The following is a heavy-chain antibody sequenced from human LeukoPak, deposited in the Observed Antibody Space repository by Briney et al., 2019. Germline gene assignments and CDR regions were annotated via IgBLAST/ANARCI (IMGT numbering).Heavy chain of an antibody. CDR3: AKAPPYKKYFDY. J-gene: IGHJ4*02. CDR1: GFTFTNYW. Sequence: PGGSLRLSCAASGFTFTNYWMHWVRQAPGMGLVWVSRLPPDELGIIYADSVKGRFTISRDNSKNTLYLQMNSLRAEDTAVYYCAKAPPYKKYFDYWGQGTLVTVSS. D-gene: IGHD1-1*01. V-gene: IGHV3-74*01. CDR2: LPPDELGI.